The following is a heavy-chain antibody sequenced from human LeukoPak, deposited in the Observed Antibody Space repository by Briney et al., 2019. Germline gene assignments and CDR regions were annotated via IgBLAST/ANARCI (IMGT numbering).Heavy chain of an antibody. CDR3: ARGPVTRFDY. V-gene: IGHV3-48*03. CDR1: GFTFSSSE. D-gene: IGHD1-1*01. Sequence: GGSLRLSCAASGFTFSSSEMNWVRQAPGKGLEWVSYISSSGSTIYYADSVKGRFTISRDNAKNSLYLQMNSLRAEDTAVYYCARGPVTRFDYWGQGTLVTVSS. J-gene: IGHJ4*02. CDR2: ISSSGSTI.